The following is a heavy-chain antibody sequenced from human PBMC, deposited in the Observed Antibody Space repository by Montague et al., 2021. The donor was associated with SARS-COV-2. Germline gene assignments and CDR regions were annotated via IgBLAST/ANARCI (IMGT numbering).Heavy chain of an antibody. J-gene: IGHJ5*02. Sequence: SETLSLTCTVSGGSISNRDYYWAWIRQTPGKGLEWIGIIFYTGSTFYNLSLKSRLTISVDTSKNHFSLRLNSVTAADTAVYYCATHGLWPKERAARDLNWFDTWGQGTLVTVSS. D-gene: IGHD6-13*01. CDR2: IFYTGST. V-gene: IGHV4-39*01. CDR3: ATHGLWPKERAARDLNWFDT. CDR1: GGSISNRDYY.